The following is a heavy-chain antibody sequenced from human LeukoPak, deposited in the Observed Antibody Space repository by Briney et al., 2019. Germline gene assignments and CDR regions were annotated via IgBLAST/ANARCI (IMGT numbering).Heavy chain of an antibody. D-gene: IGHD6-19*01. CDR1: GFTFSNYG. CDR2: IWYDGSNK. Sequence: QPGGSLRLSCAASGFTFSNYGMHWVPQAPGKGVEWVAVIWYDGSNKYYADTVKGRFTISRDNSKNTLYLQMNSLRAEDTAVYYCVRVAVAGNLNNWFDPWGQGTLVTVSS. CDR3: VRVAVAGNLNNWFDP. J-gene: IGHJ5*02. V-gene: IGHV3-33*01.